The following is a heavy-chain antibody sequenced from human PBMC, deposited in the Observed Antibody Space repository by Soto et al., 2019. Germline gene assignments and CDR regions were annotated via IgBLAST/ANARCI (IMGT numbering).Heavy chain of an antibody. CDR1: GFTFSSYW. D-gene: IGHD5-18*01. V-gene: IGHV3-7*03. CDR2: IKQDGSEK. Sequence: PGGSLRLSCAASGFTFSSYWMSWVRQAPGKGLEWVANIKQDGSEKYYVDSAKGRFTISRDNAKNSLYLQMNSLRAEDTAVYYCAREDTAMASGSDYWGQGTLVTVSS. J-gene: IGHJ4*02. CDR3: AREDTAMASGSDY.